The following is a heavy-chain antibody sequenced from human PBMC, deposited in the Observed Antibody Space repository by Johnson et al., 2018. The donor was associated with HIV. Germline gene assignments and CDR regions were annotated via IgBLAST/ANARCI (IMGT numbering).Heavy chain of an antibody. CDR2: ISYDGSDK. Sequence: QVQLVESGGGVVQPGRSLRLSCAASGFTFSTYAMHWVRQAPGKGLEWVAFISYDGSDKYYADSVKGRFTISRDSSKNTLYLQMNSLKTEDTAVYYCVRVQLGAFDIWGQGTMVTVSS. D-gene: IGHD1-1*01. CDR3: VRVQLGAFDI. CDR1: GFTFSTYA. V-gene: IGHV3-30*04. J-gene: IGHJ3*02.